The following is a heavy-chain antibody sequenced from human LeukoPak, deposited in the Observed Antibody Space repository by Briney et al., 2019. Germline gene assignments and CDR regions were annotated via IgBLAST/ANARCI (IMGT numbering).Heavy chain of an antibody. D-gene: IGHD4-17*01. Sequence: GGSLRLSSAASGFTFRSFAMSWVRQAPGKGLEWVSSISDSGDSTYYADSVKGRFTISRDNSKNTLYLQMNSLRAEDTAIYYCAKGFVSSVTYDYWGQGTLVTVSS. CDR1: GFTFRSFA. V-gene: IGHV3-23*01. J-gene: IGHJ4*02. CDR3: AKGFVSSVTYDY. CDR2: ISDSGDST.